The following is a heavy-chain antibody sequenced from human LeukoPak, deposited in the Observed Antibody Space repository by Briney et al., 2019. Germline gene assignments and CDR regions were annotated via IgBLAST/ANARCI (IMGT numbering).Heavy chain of an antibody. CDR3: AREGVYGVANDY. V-gene: IGHV3-64*01. D-gene: IGHD4-17*01. CDR2: ITYNGGST. J-gene: IGHJ4*02. CDR1: GFTFSSYA. Sequence: GGSQRLSCAASGFTFSSYAMHWVRQAPGKGLEYVASITYNGGSTSYANSMKGRFTISRDNSKNMVYLQMGSLRAEDMAVYYCAREGVYGVANDYWGQGTLVTVSS.